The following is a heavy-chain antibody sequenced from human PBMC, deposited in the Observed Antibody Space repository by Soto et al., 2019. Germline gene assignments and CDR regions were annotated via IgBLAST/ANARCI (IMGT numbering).Heavy chain of an antibody. D-gene: IGHD2-21*01. Sequence: EVQLVESGGGLVKPGGSLRLSCAASGFTFSSYSMNWVRQAPGKGLEWVSSISSSSSYIYYADSVKGRFTISRDNAKNSLYLQMNSLRAEDTAVYYCARAALAVRAFDYWGQGTLVTVSS. J-gene: IGHJ4*02. V-gene: IGHV3-21*01. CDR3: ARAALAVRAFDY. CDR2: ISSSSSYI. CDR1: GFTFSSYS.